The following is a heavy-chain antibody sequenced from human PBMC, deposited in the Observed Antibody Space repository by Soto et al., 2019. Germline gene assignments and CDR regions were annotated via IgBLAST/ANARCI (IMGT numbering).Heavy chain of an antibody. V-gene: IGHV3-23*01. D-gene: IGHD3-22*01. J-gene: IGHJ4*02. CDR1: GFTFSSYA. CDR3: AKGGSYYDTSCDY. CDR2: IGSSGGDT. Sequence: GGSLRLSCAASGFTFSSYAMNWVRQAPGKGLEWVSVIGSSGGDTFYADSVKGRFTISRDYSKNTLYLQMNSLRVEDTAVYYCAKGGSYYDTSCDYWGRGTLVTVSS.